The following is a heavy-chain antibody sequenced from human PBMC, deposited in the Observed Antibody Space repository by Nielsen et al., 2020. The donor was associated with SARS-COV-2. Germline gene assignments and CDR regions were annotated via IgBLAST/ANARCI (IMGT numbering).Heavy chain of an antibody. J-gene: IGHJ6*02. Sequence: GGSLRLSCAASGFTFSSYAMSWVRQAPGKGLEWVSAISGSGGSTYYADSVKGRFTISRDNSKNTLYLQMNSLRAEDTAVYYCALLAVAGRVSYYGMDVWGQGTTVTVSS. CDR3: ALLAVAGRVSYYGMDV. D-gene: IGHD6-19*01. CDR1: GFTFSSYA. CDR2: ISGSGGST. V-gene: IGHV3-23*01.